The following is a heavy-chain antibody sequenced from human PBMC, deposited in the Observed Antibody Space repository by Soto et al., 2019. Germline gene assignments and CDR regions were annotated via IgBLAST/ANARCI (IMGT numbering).Heavy chain of an antibody. V-gene: IGHV4-59*12. CDR3: ARTGTTRWFDP. CDR2: IYHSGST. CDR1: GGSISSYY. Sequence: SETLSLTWTVSGGSISSYYWSWIRQPPGKGLEWIGYIYHSGSTYYNPSLKSRVTISVDRSKNQFSLKLSSVTAADTAVYYCARTGTTRWFDPWGQGTLVTVSS. D-gene: IGHD1-1*01. J-gene: IGHJ5*02.